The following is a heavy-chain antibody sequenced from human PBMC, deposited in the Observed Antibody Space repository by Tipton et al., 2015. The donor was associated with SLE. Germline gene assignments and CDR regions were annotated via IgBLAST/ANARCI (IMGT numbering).Heavy chain of an antibody. CDR3: TRGSSSQAGYYYYMDV. CDR2: IYYSGST. J-gene: IGHJ6*03. Sequence: TLSLTCTVSGGSISSNTHSGDWLRQSPGKGLEWIRYIYYSGSTNYNPSLKSRVTISIDKSKNQFSLKLNSVTAADTAIYYCTRGSSSQAGYYYYMDVWGKGTTVTVSS. CDR1: GGSISSNTHS. V-gene: IGHV4-61*05. D-gene: IGHD6-13*01.